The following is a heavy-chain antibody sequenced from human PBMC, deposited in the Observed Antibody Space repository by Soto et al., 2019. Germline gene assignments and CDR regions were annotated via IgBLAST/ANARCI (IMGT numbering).Heavy chain of an antibody. CDR2: IKSKNDGGTT. Sequence: EVHLVESGGDLVKPGGSLRLSCAVSGFTFTNAWMNWVRQAPGKGLEWVGRIKSKNDGGTTEYAAPGKGRLIITRDDSKNTVYMQMNSLQTEDTGVYYCTTGLTYYSDSSGYYFDAWGQGTLVTVSS. D-gene: IGHD3-22*01. CDR3: TTGLTYYSDSSGYYFDA. V-gene: IGHV3-15*07. CDR1: GFTFTNAW. J-gene: IGHJ4*02.